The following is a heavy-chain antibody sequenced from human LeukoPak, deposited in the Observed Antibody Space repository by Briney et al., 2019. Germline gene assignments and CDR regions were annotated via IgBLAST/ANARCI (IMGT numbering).Heavy chain of an antibody. D-gene: IGHD2-2*01. CDR2: INQDGGEK. CDR3: ARDIVVVPATFDY. CDR1: GFTFSSYW. J-gene: IGHJ4*02. V-gene: IGHV3-7*01. Sequence: QPGGSLRLSCAASGFTFSSYWMSWVRQAPGKGLEWVANINQDGGEKFYVDSVKGRFTISRDNAKNSLYLQMNGLRAEDTAMYYCARDIVVVPATFDYWGQGTLVSVSS.